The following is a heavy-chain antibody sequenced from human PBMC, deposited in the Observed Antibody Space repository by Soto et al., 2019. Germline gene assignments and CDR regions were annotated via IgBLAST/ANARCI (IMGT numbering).Heavy chain of an antibody. Sequence: QLQLQESGSGLVKPSQTLSLTCAFSCGSIISGGYSWSCIRQPPGKGLEWIGNIYHSGSTYYNPSLKSRVTISVDRSKNQFSLKLSSVTAADTAVYSCARVPDRWGQGTLVTVSS. V-gene: IGHV4-30-2*01. CDR1: CGSIISGGYS. CDR2: IYHSGST. D-gene: IGHD2-2*01. J-gene: IGHJ5*02. CDR3: ARVPDR.